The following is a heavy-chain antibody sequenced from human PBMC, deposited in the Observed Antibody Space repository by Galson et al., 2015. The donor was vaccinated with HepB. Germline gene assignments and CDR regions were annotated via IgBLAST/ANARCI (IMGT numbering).Heavy chain of an antibody. CDR3: ARDSGSYRHFDY. J-gene: IGHJ4*02. CDR2: ISYDGGNK. Sequence: SLRLSCAASGFTFSTYAIHWVRQAPGKGLEWVAIISYDGGNKYYADSVKGRFTISRDNSKNTLYLQMDSLRVEDTATYYCARDSGSYRHFDYWGQGTLVTVPS. D-gene: IGHD1-26*01. CDR1: GFTFSTYA. V-gene: IGHV3-30-3*01.